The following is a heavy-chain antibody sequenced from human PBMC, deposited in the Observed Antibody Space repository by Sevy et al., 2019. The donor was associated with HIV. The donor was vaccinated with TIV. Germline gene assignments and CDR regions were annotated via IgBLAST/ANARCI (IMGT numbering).Heavy chain of an antibody. J-gene: IGHJ5*02. D-gene: IGHD2-8*01. V-gene: IGHV3-48*03. CDR2: ISSSGSSI. Sequence: GGSLRLSCTASGFTFSSYDMNWVRQAPGKGLEWFSRISSSGSSIYYADSVKGHFTIYRDNAKNSLNLQMNSLRAEDTAVYYCTRNGGAFDNGFDPWGQGTLVTVSS. CDR3: TRNGGAFDNGFDP. CDR1: GFTFSSYD.